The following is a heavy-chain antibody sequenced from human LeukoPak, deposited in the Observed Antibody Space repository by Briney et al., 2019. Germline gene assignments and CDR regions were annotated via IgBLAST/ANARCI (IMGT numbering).Heavy chain of an antibody. CDR2: IYYSGST. D-gene: IGHD3-10*01. J-gene: IGHJ4*02. CDR1: GGSISSSSYY. V-gene: IGHV4-39*07. Sequence: SETLSLTCTVSGGSISSSSYYWGWIRQPPGKGLEWIGSIYYSGSTYYNPSLKSRVTISVDTSKNQFSLKLSSVTAADTAVYYCASLGALMVRGVLPLDYWGQGTLVTVSS. CDR3: ASLGALMVRGVLPLDY.